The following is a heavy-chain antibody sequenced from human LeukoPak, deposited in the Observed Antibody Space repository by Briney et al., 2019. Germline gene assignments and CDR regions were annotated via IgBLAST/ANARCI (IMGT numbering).Heavy chain of an antibody. CDR3: ARTDGDYYYGMDV. Sequence: SQTLSLTCTVSGGSISSGSYYWSWIRQPAGKGLEWIGRIYTSGSTNYNPSLKSRVTISVDKSKNQFSLKLSSVTAAYTAVYYCARTDGDYYYGMDVWGQGTTVTVSS. V-gene: IGHV4-61*02. D-gene: IGHD1-14*01. CDR2: IYTSGST. CDR1: GGSISSGSYY. J-gene: IGHJ6*02.